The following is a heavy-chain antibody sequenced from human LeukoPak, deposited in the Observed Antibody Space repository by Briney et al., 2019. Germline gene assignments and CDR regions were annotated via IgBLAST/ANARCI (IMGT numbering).Heavy chain of an antibody. D-gene: IGHD3-10*01. CDR3: AKFGSDASDI. J-gene: IGHJ3*02. V-gene: IGHV4-31*03. CDR1: GGSISSGGYY. CDR2: ISHSGYS. Sequence: SETLSLTCSVSGGSISSGGYYWNWVRQLPEKGLEWLGYISHSGYSYYTPSLKSRLTISMDTSKNQFSLKLTSVTAADTAVYYCAKFGSDASDIWGQGTMVTVSS.